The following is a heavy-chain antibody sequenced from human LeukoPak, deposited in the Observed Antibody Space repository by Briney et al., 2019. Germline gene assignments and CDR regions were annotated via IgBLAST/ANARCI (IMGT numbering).Heavy chain of an antibody. J-gene: IGHJ4*02. CDR3: ARRVAGSGTSYFDR. Sequence: SQTLSLTCTISGDSIDSGGYSWSWIRQPPGKGLEWIGYIHQSGTTYLNPSLSSRVTMSKDSSKNQFSLSLRSVTAADTAVYYCARRVAGSGTSYFDRWGLGTPVTVSS. CDR1: GDSIDSGGYS. D-gene: IGHD3-10*01. V-gene: IGHV4-30-2*01. CDR2: IHQSGTT.